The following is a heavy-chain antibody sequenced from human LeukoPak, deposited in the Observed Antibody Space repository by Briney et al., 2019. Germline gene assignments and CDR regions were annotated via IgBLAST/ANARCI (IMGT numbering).Heavy chain of an antibody. D-gene: IGHD3-10*01. V-gene: IGHV4-31*03. Sequence: SETLSLTCTVSGGSISSGGYYWSWIRQHPGKGLEWIGYIYYSGSTYYNPSLKSRVTISVDTSRNQFSLKLSSVTAADTAVYYCAKKRAVDRFGEARATHFDYWGQGTLVTVSS. CDR3: AKKRAVDRFGEARATHFDY. CDR2: IYYSGST. CDR1: GGSISSGGYY. J-gene: IGHJ4*02.